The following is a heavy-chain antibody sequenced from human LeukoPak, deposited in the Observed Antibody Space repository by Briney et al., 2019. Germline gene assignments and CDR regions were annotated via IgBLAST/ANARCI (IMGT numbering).Heavy chain of an antibody. D-gene: IGHD3-22*01. Sequence: GGSLRLSCAASGLTFRMFAMHWVRQTPGKGLEWAAVISYDGRTTYYRDSVKGRFTISRDDSKNTLYLQMSTLRSDDTAVYYCAKDSAYYDSSGDYFDSWGQGTLVTVSS. V-gene: IGHV3-30*18. CDR2: ISYDGRTT. CDR3: AKDSAYYDSSGDYFDS. J-gene: IGHJ4*02. CDR1: GLTFRMFA.